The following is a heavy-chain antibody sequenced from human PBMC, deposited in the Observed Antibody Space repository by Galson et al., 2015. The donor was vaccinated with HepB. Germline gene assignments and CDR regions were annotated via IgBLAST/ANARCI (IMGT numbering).Heavy chain of an antibody. D-gene: IGHD1-26*01. CDR3: VTESTTLEY. CDR2: VISKVEGSTT. J-gene: IGHJ4*02. Sequence: SLRLSRPPSGFSFTTAWPSWVSHHRGNWLGWVSRVISKVEGSTTDYATAVKGRLTISRDDSQRTLFTQMNSLTLDDTALYYCVTESTTLEYWGQGSLVTVSS. V-gene: IGHV3-15*01. CDR1: GFSFTTAW.